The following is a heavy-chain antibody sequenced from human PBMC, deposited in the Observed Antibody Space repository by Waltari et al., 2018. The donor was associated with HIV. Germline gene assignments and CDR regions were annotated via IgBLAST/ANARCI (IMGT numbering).Heavy chain of an antibody. CDR3: AKFPCIFGGVISYFDY. J-gene: IGHJ4*02. V-gene: IGHV3-23*01. CDR2: ISGSGGST. D-gene: IGHD3-3*01. Sequence: EVQLLESGGGLVQPGGSLRLSCAASGFAFSSYAMSWVRQALGKGLEWGSVISGSGGSTYYADSVKSRFTISRDDSKNTLYLQMNSLRAEDTAVYYCAKFPCIFGGVISYFDYWGQGTLVTVSS. CDR1: GFAFSSYA.